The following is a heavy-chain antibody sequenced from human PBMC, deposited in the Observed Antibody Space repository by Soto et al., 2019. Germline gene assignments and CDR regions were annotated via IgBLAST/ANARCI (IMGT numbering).Heavy chain of an antibody. CDR3: GREIFAGQLVLFDY. Sequence: QVQLVQSGAEVKKPGASVKVSCKASGYTFTSYGISWVRQAPGQGLEWMGWISAYNGNTNYAQKLQGRVTMTTDTSTSTAYVELRSLRSADTAVYYGGREIFAGQLVLFDYWGQGTLVTVSS. V-gene: IGHV1-18*01. J-gene: IGHJ4*02. CDR1: GYTFTSYG. CDR2: ISAYNGNT. D-gene: IGHD6-6*01.